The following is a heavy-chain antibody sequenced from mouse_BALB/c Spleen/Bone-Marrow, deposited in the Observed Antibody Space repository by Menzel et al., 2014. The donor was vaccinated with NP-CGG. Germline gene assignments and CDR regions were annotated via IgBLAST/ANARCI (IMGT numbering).Heavy chain of an antibody. Sequence: EVKLMESGTVLARPGASVKMSCKASGYSFTSYWMHWVKQRPGQGLAWIGAIYPGNSDTSYNQKFKGKAKLTAVTSASTAYMELSSLTNEDSAVYYCTRRWLLHGFYAMDYWGQGASVTVSS. CDR3: TRRWLLHGFYAMDY. J-gene: IGHJ4*01. CDR1: GYSFTSYW. V-gene: IGHV1-5*01. D-gene: IGHD2-3*01. CDR2: IYPGNSDT.